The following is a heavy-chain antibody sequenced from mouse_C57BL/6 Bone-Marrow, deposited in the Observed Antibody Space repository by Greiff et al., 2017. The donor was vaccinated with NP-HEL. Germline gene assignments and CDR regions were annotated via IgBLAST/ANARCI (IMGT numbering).Heavy chain of an antibody. CDR2: IYPGDGDT. Sequence: VQLQQSGPELVKPGASVKISCKASGYAFSSSWMNWVKQRPGQGLEWIGRIYPGDGDTNYNGKFKGKATLTADKSSSTAYMQLSSLTSEDSAFYFGASSTTEVAKDYWGQGTTLTVSS. J-gene: IGHJ2*01. V-gene: IGHV1-82*01. CDR3: ASSTTEVAKDY. CDR1: GYAFSSSW. D-gene: IGHD1-1*01.